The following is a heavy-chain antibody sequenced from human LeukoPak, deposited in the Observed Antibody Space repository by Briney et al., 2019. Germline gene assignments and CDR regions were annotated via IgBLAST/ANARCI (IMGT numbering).Heavy chain of an antibody. J-gene: IGHJ4*02. CDR3: AREDILTGFDY. CDR1: EFTFSSYE. CDR2: ISSSGGTI. D-gene: IGHD3-9*01. Sequence: GGSLRLSCAASEFTFSSYEMNWVRQAPGKGLEWVSYISSSGGTIYYADSVKGRFTISRDNSKNTLYLQMNSLRAEDTAVYYCAREDILTGFDYWGQGTLVTVSS. V-gene: IGHV3-48*03.